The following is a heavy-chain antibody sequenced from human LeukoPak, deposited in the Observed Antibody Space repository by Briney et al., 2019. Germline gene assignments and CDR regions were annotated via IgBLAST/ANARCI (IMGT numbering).Heavy chain of an antibody. CDR1: GYSISSGYY. J-gene: IGHJ4*02. CDR2: IYHSGST. Sequence: PSETLSLTCAVSGYSISSGYYWGWIRQPPGQGLEWIGSIYHSGSTYYNPSLKSRVTISVDTSKNQFSLKLSSVTAADTAVYYCARHRACSSTSCYTSLFDYWGQGTLVTVSS. CDR3: ARHRACSSTSCYTSLFDY. V-gene: IGHV4-38-2*01. D-gene: IGHD2-2*02.